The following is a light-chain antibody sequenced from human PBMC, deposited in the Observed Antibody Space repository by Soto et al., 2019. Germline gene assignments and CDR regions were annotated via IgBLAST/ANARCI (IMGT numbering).Light chain of an antibody. CDR1: QSVSSN. CDR2: GAS. J-gene: IGKJ4*01. CDR3: QQYNNWPSA. Sequence: EIVMTQSPATLSVSPGERATLSCRASQSVSSNLAWYQQKPGQAPRLLIYGASTRATGIPARFSGSGSGTEFTLTISSLQSEDLAVYYCQQYNNWPSAFGGGTKVEIK. V-gene: IGKV3-15*01.